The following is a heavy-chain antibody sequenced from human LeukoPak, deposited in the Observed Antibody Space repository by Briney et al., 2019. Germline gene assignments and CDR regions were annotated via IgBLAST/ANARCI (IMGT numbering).Heavy chain of an antibody. CDR1: GGSISTFY. Sequence: SETLSLTCTVSGGSISTFYWSWIRQPPGKQLKWIGYISYGGATSYNPSLKRRVTISVNSPKNYFSLRLTSLTAADTALYYCARHGGTIDYFDYWGPGSLVTVSS. CDR2: ISYGGAT. V-gene: IGHV4-59*08. CDR3: ARHGGTIDYFDY. J-gene: IGHJ4*02. D-gene: IGHD1-26*01.